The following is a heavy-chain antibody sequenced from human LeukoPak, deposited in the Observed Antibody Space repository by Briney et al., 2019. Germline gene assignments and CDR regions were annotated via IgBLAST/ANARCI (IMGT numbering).Heavy chain of an antibody. CDR2: ISWNSGSI. D-gene: IGHD6-19*01. V-gene: IGHV3-9*01. CDR3: AKDRSGWIDY. CDR1: GFTFDDYA. J-gene: IGHJ4*02. Sequence: GGSLRLSCAASGFTFDDYAMHWVRQAPGKGLEWVSGISWNSGSIDYADSVKGRFTISRDNAKNSLYLQMNSLRAEDTALYYCAKDRSGWIDYWGQGTLVTVSS.